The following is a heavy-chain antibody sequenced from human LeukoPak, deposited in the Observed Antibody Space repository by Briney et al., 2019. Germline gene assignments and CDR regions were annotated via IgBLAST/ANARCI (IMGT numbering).Heavy chain of an antibody. Sequence: GGSLRLSCAASGFTFSDYAMSWVRQAPGKGLEWVSVISGRLSDTYYADSVRGRFTISRDNPKNTLYLQMNSLRAEDTAVYYCAKLIIPLGGRYFDYWGQGTLVTVSS. V-gene: IGHV3-23*01. CDR3: AKLIIPLGGRYFDY. D-gene: IGHD6-19*01. J-gene: IGHJ4*02. CDR1: GFTFSDYA. CDR2: ISGRLSDT.